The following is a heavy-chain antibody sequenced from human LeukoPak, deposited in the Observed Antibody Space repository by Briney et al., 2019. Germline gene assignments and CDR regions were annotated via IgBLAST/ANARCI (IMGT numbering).Heavy chain of an antibody. V-gene: IGHV3-48*01. CDR1: GFTFSSCS. J-gene: IGHJ5*02. CDR2: IRSSGSTI. Sequence: GGSLRLSCAASGFTFSSCSMNWVRQAPGKGLEWVSYIRSSGSTIYYADSVKGRFTISRDNAKSSLYLQMNSLRAEDTAVYYCARDFPSNYGDYQTPRWFDPWGQGTLVTVSS. D-gene: IGHD4-17*01. CDR3: ARDFPSNYGDYQTPRWFDP.